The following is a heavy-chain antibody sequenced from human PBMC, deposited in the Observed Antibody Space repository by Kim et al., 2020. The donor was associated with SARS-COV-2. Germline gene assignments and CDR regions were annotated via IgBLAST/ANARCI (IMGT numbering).Heavy chain of an antibody. J-gene: IGHJ5*02. CDR1: GFTFDDYA. V-gene: IGHV3-9*01. CDR3: AKDDSSSQWPFFDP. CDR2: ISWNSGSI. D-gene: IGHD6-13*01. Sequence: GGSLRLSCAASGFTFDDYAMHWVRQAPGKGLEWVSGISWNSGSIAYAASVKGRFTISRDNAKNSLYLQMNSLRAEDTALYYFAKDDSSSQWPFFDPWGQG.